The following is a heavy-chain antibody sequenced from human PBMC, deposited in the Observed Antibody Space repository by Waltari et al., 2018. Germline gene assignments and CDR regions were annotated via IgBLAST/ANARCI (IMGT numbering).Heavy chain of an antibody. CDR3: ARGLRSVAGTSGAFDI. J-gene: IGHJ3*02. D-gene: IGHD6-19*01. CDR2: IYYSGST. V-gene: IGHV4-59*01. Sequence: QVQLQESGPGLVKPSETLSLTCTVSGGSISSYYWRCLRQPPGKGLEWIGYIYYSGSTNYNPSLKSRVTISVDTSKNQFSLKLSSVTAADTAVYYCARGLRSVAGTSGAFDIWGQGTMVTVSS. CDR1: GGSISSYY.